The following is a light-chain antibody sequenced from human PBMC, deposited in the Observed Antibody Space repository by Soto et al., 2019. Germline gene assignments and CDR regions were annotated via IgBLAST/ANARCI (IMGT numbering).Light chain of an antibody. CDR1: QGISNY. CDR2: GAS. CDR3: ETYNSAPLT. V-gene: IGKV1-27*01. J-gene: IGKJ4*01. Sequence: DIQMTQSPSSLSASVGDRVTITCRASQGISNYLAWYQQKPGIVPKLVIYGASALHSGVPSRFSGSGSGTDFTLTISSLQPEDVATYYCETYNSAPLTFRGGTRVEIK.